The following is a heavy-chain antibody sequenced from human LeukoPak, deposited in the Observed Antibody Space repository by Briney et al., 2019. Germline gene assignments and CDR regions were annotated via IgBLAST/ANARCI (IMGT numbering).Heavy chain of an antibody. CDR3: AKDPPAAFDI. Sequence: AGGSLRLSCAASGFAFSSYAMSWVRQAPGKGLVWASAISGSGGSTYYADSVRGRFTISRDNSKNTPYLQMNSLRAEDTAVYYCAKDPPAAFDIWGQGTMVTVSS. J-gene: IGHJ3*02. CDR2: ISGSGGST. CDR1: GFAFSSYA. V-gene: IGHV3-23*01.